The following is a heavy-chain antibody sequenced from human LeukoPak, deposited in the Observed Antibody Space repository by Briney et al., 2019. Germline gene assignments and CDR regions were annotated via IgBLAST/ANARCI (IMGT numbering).Heavy chain of an antibody. CDR3: ARENPLSFMVRGVILWFDP. J-gene: IGHJ5*02. CDR1: GYTFTGYY. V-gene: IGHV1-2*02. Sequence: GASVKVSCKASGYTFTGYYMHWVRQAPGQGLEWMGWTNPNSGGTNYAQKFQGRVTMTRDTFISTAYMELSRLRSDDTAVYYCARENPLSFMVRGVILWFDPWGQGTLVTVSS. D-gene: IGHD3-10*01. CDR2: TNPNSGGT.